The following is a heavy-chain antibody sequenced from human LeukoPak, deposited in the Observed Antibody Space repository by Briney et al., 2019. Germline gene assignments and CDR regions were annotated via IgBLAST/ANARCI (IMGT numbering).Heavy chain of an antibody. CDR2: ISGSGGST. Sequence: GGSLRLSCAAFGFTFSSNAMSWVRQAPGKGLEWVSAISGSGGSTYYADSVKGRFTISRYNSKNTLYLQMNSLRAEDTAVYYCAKGYYHPGLYFQYWGQGTLVTVSS. J-gene: IGHJ1*01. V-gene: IGHV3-23*01. CDR1: GFTFSSNA. D-gene: IGHD2/OR15-2a*01. CDR3: AKGYYHPGLYFQY.